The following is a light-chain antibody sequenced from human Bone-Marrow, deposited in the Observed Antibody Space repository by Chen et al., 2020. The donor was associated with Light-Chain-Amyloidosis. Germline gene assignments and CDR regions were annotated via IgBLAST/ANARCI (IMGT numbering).Light chain of an antibody. V-gene: IGLV2-14*03. Sequence: QSALTQPASVSGSPGQSITVSCTGAGSDVSWYQQHPGKAPKLVIYDVINRPSGVSSRFSGSKSGNTASLTISGLQAEDEADYFCSSSATSNTWLFGGGTKLTVL. CDR1: GSDV. CDR2: DVI. J-gene: IGLJ3*02. CDR3: SSSATSNTWL.